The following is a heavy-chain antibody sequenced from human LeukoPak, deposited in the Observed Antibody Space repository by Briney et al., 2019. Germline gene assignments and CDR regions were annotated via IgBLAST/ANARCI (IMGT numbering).Heavy chain of an antibody. CDR2: IGSAGDT. CDR1: GFTLSSYD. V-gene: IGHV3-13*01. Sequence: PGGSLRLSCAASGFTLSSYDMHWVRQAIGKGLEWVSAIGSAGDTNYAGSVKGRFTISRENAKSSLYLQMNSPRAGDTAVYYCARGETMDVWGQGTTVTVSS. CDR3: ARGETMDV. J-gene: IGHJ6*02.